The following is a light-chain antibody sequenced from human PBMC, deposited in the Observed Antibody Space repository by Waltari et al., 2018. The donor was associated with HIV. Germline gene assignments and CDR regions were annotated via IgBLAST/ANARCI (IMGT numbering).Light chain of an antibody. V-gene: IGKV3-20*01. J-gene: IGKJ5*01. CDR3: QQYHTTPFT. Sequence: EILLPRSPFPLSFSSVESAPLSCRASQPIRNHYLVWYHQKPGQTPRLLIYRASSRATGIPGSFSGSGSGTDFTLTITRLEPEDFAVYYCQQYHTTPFTFGQGTRLEIK. CDR1: QPIRNHY. CDR2: RAS.